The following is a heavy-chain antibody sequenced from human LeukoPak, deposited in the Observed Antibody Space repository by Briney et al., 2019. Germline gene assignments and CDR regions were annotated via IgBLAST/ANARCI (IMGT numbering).Heavy chain of an antibody. CDR2: ISSDGSRV. J-gene: IGHJ5*02. D-gene: IGHD3-10*01. V-gene: IGHV3-74*01. CDR1: GFTFSDYW. Sequence: GGSLRLSCAASGFTFSDYWMHWVRQAPGKGLVWVSRISSDGSRVTYADSVKGRFTISRDNAKNTLYLQMNSLRAEDTAVYYCAKDHVGTMVRGAFDPWGQGTLVTVSS. CDR3: AKDHVGTMVRGAFDP.